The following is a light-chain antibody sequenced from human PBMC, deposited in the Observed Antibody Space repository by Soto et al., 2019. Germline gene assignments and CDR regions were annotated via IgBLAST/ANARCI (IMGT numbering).Light chain of an antibody. V-gene: IGKV2-28*01. J-gene: IGKJ2*01. CDR2: LGS. Sequence: DIVMTQSPLSLPVTPGEPASISCRSSQSLLHSNGYNYLAWYLQKPGQSPQLLIYLGSNRASGGPDRFRGNGSGTDCTMKISRVDAEDVGIYYCMQALRPPLTFGKGTKLEIK. CDR1: QSLLHSNGYNY. CDR3: MQALRPPLT.